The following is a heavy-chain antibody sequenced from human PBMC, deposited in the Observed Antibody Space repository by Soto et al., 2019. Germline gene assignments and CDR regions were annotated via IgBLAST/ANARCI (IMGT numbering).Heavy chain of an antibody. V-gene: IGHV1-8*01. CDR3: ARGYTSYYYGSGSYYNDAFDI. CDR2: MNPNSGNT. D-gene: IGHD3-10*01. CDR1: GYTFTSYD. J-gene: IGHJ3*02. Sequence: VSVKVSCKASGYTFTSYDINWVRQATGQGLEWMGWMNPNSGNTGYAQKFQGRVTMTRNTSISTAYMELSSLRSEDTAVYYCARGYTSYYYGSGSYYNDAFDIWGQGTMVTVSS.